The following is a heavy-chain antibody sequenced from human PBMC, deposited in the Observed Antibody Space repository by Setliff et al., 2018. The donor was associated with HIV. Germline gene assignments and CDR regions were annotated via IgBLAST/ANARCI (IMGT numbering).Heavy chain of an antibody. J-gene: IGHJ4*02. V-gene: IGHV4-61*02. CDR3: ARGPPFAY. Sequence: PSETLSLTCTVSGGSISSGSYYWSWIRQPAGRGLEWIGRIYTSGTTMYNNYNPSLESRITISEDASRHQFSLKLTSVTADDTGIYYCARGPPFAYWGQGLLVTVSS. CDR2: IYTSGTT. CDR1: GGSISSGSYY.